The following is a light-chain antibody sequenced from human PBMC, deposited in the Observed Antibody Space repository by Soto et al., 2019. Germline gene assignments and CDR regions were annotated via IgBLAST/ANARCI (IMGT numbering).Light chain of an antibody. CDR1: SSDVGDYKY. CDR3: SSFIRSSTIV. Sequence: QSALTQPASVSGDPGQSIPISCTGTSSDVGDYKYVSWYQKHPGKAPKALIYEVSNRPLDVSLRFSGSKSGTTAFLTIAGLQAEDEADYYCSSFIRSSTIVFGSGTKLTVL. J-gene: IGLJ1*01. V-gene: IGLV2-14*01. CDR2: EVS.